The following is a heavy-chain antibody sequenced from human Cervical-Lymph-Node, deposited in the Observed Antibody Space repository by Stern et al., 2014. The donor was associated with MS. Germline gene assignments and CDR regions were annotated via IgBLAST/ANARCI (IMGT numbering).Heavy chain of an antibody. J-gene: IGHJ6*02. CDR1: GDTFINFG. CDR3: ARDNDDNGMDV. V-gene: IGHV1-69*01. D-gene: IGHD1-1*01. CDR2: FIPLFGTT. Sequence: QMQLVQSGADVKKPGASVKVSCTASGDTFINFGISWVRQAPGLGLEWMGGFIPLFGTTEYAQRFQGRGTLRGDGSGSKVYMELSGLRSEDTAVYYCARDNDDNGMDVWGQGTTVTVTS.